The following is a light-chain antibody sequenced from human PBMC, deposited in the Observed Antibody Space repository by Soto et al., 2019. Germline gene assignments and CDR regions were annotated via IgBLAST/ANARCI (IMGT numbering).Light chain of an antibody. CDR3: QQRSSWIT. Sequence: IVLTQSPTTLSLWPGETAVLSCRASQSISSSLSWYQQRPGQAPRLLIYDASNRAPGIPARFSGSGSGTVFTLTIRSLEPEDFALYYCQQRSSWITFGQGTRLEIE. V-gene: IGKV3-11*01. J-gene: IGKJ5*01. CDR2: DAS. CDR1: QSISSS.